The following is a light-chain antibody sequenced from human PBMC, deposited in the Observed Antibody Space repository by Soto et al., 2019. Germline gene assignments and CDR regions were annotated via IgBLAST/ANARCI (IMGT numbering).Light chain of an antibody. J-gene: IGKJ1*01. CDR1: QGVSTY. CDR3: QQYYSYPWT. Sequence: AIRMTQSPSSLSASTGDRVTITCRASQGVSTYLAWYQQKPGKAPKLLIYAASTFQSGVPSRFSGSGSGTDFTLTISCLQSEDFATYYCQQYYSYPWTFGQGTKVEIK. V-gene: IGKV1-8*01. CDR2: AAS.